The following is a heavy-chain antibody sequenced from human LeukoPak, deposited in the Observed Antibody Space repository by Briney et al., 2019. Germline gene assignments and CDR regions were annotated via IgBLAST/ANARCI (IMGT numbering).Heavy chain of an antibody. J-gene: IGHJ4*02. V-gene: IGHV3-73*01. CDR1: GFTFSGSA. Sequence: GGSLRLSCAASGFTFSGSAMHWVRQASGKGLEWVGRIRSKANSYATAYAASVKGRFTISRDDSKNTAYLQMNSLKTEDTAVYYCTRLSPYSSRYRDYWGQGTLVTVSS. CDR2: IRSKANSYAT. D-gene: IGHD6-13*01. CDR3: TRLSPYSSRYRDY.